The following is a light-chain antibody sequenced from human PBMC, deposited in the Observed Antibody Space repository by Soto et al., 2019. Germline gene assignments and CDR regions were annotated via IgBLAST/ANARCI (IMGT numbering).Light chain of an antibody. CDR1: SSNIKFKP. CDR3: AAWDDSLGRVF. CDR2: STN. Sequence: QSLRTHPPSASGTPGQRVGCSSSGSSSNIKFKPVKWYQQLPGTAPKLLIYSTNQRPSGVPDRFSGSRSGTSASLAISGLQSDDEADYLCAAWDDSLGRVFFGGGTKATVL. J-gene: IGLJ2*01. V-gene: IGLV1-44*01.